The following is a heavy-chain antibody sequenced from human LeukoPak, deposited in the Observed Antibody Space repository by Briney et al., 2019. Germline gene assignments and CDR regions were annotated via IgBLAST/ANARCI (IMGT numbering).Heavy chain of an antibody. Sequence: GGSLRLSCAASGFTVSSNYMSWVRQAPGKGLEWVSVIYSGGSTYYADSVKGRFTISRDNSKNTLYLQMNSLRAEDTAVYYCARDQSSYGMDVWGQGTTVTVSS. CDR2: IYSGGST. J-gene: IGHJ6*02. CDR3: ARDQSSYGMDV. V-gene: IGHV3-53*01. CDR1: GFTVSSNY. D-gene: IGHD3-16*02.